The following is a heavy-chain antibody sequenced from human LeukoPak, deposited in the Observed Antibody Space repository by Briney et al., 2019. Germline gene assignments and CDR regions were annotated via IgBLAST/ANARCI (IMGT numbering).Heavy chain of an antibody. Sequence: GGSLRLSCAASGFTFSSYGMHWVRQAPGKGLEWVAVISYDGSNKYYADSVKGRFTISRDNSKDTLYLQMNSLRAEDTAVYYCAKKWSDWGQGTMVTVSS. D-gene: IGHD1-26*01. CDR2: ISYDGSNK. J-gene: IGHJ3*01. V-gene: IGHV3-30*18. CDR1: GFTFSSYG. CDR3: AKKWSD.